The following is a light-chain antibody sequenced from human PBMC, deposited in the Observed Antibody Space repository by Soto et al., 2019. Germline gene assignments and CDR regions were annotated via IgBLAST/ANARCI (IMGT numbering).Light chain of an antibody. J-gene: IGLJ1*01. V-gene: IGLV2-23*02. CDR3: CSYAGSSYV. CDR1: HIDVGSYNL. CDR2: EVS. Sequence: QSSLTHPSSLAWAPVQSVTLSLTGNHIDVGSYNLVSWYQQHPGKAPKPMIYEVSKRPSGVSNRFSGSKSGNTASLTISGLQAEDGADYYCCSYAGSSYVFGTGTKVTLL.